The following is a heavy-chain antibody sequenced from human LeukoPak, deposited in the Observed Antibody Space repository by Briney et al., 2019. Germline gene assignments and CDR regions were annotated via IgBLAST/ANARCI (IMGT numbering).Heavy chain of an antibody. J-gene: IGHJ4*02. Sequence: ASVKVSCKASGYTFTSYYMHWVRQAPGQGLERMGIINPSGGSTSYAQKFQGRVTMTRDTSTSTVYMELSSLRSEDTAVYYCARDRVLRSLEWSFDYWGQGTLVTVSS. CDR1: GYTFTSYY. D-gene: IGHD3-3*01. CDR2: INPSGGST. V-gene: IGHV1-46*01. CDR3: ARDRVLRSLEWSFDY.